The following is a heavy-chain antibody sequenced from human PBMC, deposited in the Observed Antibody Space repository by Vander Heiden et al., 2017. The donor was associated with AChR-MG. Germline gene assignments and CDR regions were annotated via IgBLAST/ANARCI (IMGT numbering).Heavy chain of an antibody. D-gene: IGHD6-13*01. CDR2: ISYDGSNK. CDR1: GFTFSSYG. V-gene: IGHV3-30*03. J-gene: IGHJ4*02. CDR3: ASHSSLDY. Sequence: QVQLVESGGGVVQPGRSLRLSCAASGFTFSSYGMHWVRQAPGKGLEWVAVISYDGSNKYYADSVKGRFTISRDNSKNTLYLQMNSLRAEDTAVYYCASHSSLDYWGQGTLVTVSS.